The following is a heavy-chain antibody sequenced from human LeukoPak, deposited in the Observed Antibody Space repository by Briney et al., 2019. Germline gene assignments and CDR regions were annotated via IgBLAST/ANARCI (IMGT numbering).Heavy chain of an antibody. Sequence: GGSLRLSCAASGFTSSSNGMSWVRQAPGKGLEWVSAISGTGDRTFYANSVQGRFTISRDNSKNSLSLQMSSLRADDTAVYYCAKDNGWLHEYWGQGTLVTVSS. CDR3: AKDNGWLHEY. CDR2: ISGTGDRT. V-gene: IGHV3-23*01. CDR1: GFTSSSNG. D-gene: IGHD6-19*01. J-gene: IGHJ4*02.